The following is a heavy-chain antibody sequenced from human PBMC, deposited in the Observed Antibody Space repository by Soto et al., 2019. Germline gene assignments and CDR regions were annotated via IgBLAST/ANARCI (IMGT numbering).Heavy chain of an antibody. D-gene: IGHD1-26*01. CDR1: GYTFTSYD. Sequence: ASGKVSCKASGYTFTSYDINWVRQATGQGLEWMGWMNPNSGNTGYAQKFQGRATMTRNTSISTAYMELSSLRSEDTAVYYCARGGSGRYFFYYYAMDVWGQGTTVTVSS. CDR3: ARGGSGRYFFYYYAMDV. J-gene: IGHJ6*02. CDR2: MNPNSGNT. V-gene: IGHV1-8*01.